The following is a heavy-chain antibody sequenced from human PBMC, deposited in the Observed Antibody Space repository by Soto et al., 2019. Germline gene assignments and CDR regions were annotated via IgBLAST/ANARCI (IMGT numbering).Heavy chain of an antibody. J-gene: IGHJ5*02. Sequence: KPSETLSLTCTVSGGSISSGGFYWRWNHQHPGKGLEWIGYIYYSGSTYYNPSLKSRVTISVDTSKNQFSLKLSSVTAADTAVYYCARDGWSTPNIAAAGTGWFDPWGQGTLVTVSS. D-gene: IGHD6-13*01. CDR2: IYYSGST. CDR3: ARDGWSTPNIAAAGTGWFDP. V-gene: IGHV4-31*03. CDR1: GGSISSGGFY.